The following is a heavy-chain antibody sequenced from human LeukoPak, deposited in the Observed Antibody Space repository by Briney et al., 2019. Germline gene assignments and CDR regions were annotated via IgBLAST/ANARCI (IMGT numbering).Heavy chain of an antibody. V-gene: IGHV3-23*01. J-gene: IGHJ4*02. CDR1: GFTFSSYA. CDR3: AKDRGFSVGATHVDY. CDR2: ISGSGGST. Sequence: GGSLRLSCAASGFTFSSYAMSWVRQAPGKGLEWVSAISGSGGSTYYADSVKGRFTISRDNSKNTLYLQMNSLRAEDTAVYYSAKDRGFSVGATHVDYWGQGTLVTVSS. D-gene: IGHD1-26*01.